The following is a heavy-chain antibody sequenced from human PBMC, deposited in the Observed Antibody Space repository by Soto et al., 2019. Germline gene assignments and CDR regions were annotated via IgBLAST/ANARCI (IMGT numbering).Heavy chain of an antibody. CDR2: ISYDGSNK. D-gene: IGHD6-25*01. CDR1: GFTFSSYG. Sequence: QVQLVESGGGVVQPGRSLRLSCAASGFTFSSYGMHWVRQAPGKGLEWVAVISYDGSNKYYADSVKGRFTISRDNFKNTLYPQMNSLRAEDTAVYYCAKDLVPAAYYYGMDVWGQGTTVTVSS. CDR3: AKDLVPAAYYYGMDV. V-gene: IGHV3-30*18. J-gene: IGHJ6*02.